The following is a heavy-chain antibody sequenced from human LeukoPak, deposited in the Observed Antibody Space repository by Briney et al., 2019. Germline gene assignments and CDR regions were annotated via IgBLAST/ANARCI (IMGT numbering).Heavy chain of an antibody. J-gene: IGHJ4*02. V-gene: IGHV1-2*02. Sequence: ASVKVSCKASGYTFTGYYMSWVRQAPGQGLEWMGWINPNSGGTNYAQKFQGRVTMTRDTSISTAYMELSRLRSDDTAIYYCARGILTDTAAAAIDYWGQGTLVTASS. CDR1: GYTFTGYY. CDR3: ARGILTDTAAAAIDY. CDR2: INPNSGGT. D-gene: IGHD6-13*01.